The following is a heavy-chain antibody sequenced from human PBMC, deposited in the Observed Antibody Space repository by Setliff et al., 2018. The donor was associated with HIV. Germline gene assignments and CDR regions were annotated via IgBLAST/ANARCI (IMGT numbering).Heavy chain of an antibody. CDR3: ARNNYYDLENYNYDFDY. Sequence: PSETLSLTCTVSGGSMSGSSYYWGWIRQPPGKGLEWIGSLDYSGTTYYNPSLKSRVTISVDTSKNQFSLRLNSVTAADTAVYYCARNNYYDLENYNYDFDYWSQGTLVTVSS. CDR1: GGSMSGSSYY. CDR2: LDYSGTT. D-gene: IGHD3-10*01. V-gene: IGHV4-39*01. J-gene: IGHJ4*02.